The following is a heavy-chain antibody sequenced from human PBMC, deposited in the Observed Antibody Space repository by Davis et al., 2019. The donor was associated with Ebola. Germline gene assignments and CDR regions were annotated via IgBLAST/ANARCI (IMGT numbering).Heavy chain of an antibody. J-gene: IGHJ5*02. V-gene: IGHV5-51*01. CDR2: TYLGDSDT. CDR1: GYSFPSYW. D-gene: IGHD3-10*01. Sequence: GESLKISCKGSGYSFPSYWIAWLRQMPGKGLEWMGITYLGDSDTRYSPSFQGQVTISADKSISTAYLQWSSLKASDTAMYYCARLIYGSGTKGDWFDPWGQGTLVTVSS. CDR3: ARLIYGSGTKGDWFDP.